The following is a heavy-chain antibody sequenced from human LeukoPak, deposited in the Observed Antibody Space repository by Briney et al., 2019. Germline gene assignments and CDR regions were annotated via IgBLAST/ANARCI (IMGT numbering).Heavy chain of an antibody. V-gene: IGHV3-23*01. J-gene: IGHJ4*02. D-gene: IGHD6-13*01. CDR3: VKGRISEDGLDF. Sequence: GGSLRLSCAASGFTSTNYAMNWVRQAPGKGLEWVSVLIGSSGSTDYADSVKGRFTISRDNSKNMLYLQMNSLRAEDTAVYYCVKGRISEDGLDFWGQGTLVTVSS. CDR2: LIGSSGST. CDR1: GFTSTNYA.